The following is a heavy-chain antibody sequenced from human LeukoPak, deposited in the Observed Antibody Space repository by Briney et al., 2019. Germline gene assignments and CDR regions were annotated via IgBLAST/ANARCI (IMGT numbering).Heavy chain of an antibody. D-gene: IGHD3-10*01. CDR2: SNTDGGST. Sequence: GSLRLSCAASGFTFSNYWMHWVRQAPGKGLVWVSRSNTDGGSTTYADSVKGRFAISRDNAKNTLYLQMHSLRPEDTAMYYCVRGPPPYSSGISWGQGTLVTVSS. CDR1: GFTFSNYW. J-gene: IGHJ5*02. CDR3: VRGPPPYSSGIS. V-gene: IGHV3-74*03.